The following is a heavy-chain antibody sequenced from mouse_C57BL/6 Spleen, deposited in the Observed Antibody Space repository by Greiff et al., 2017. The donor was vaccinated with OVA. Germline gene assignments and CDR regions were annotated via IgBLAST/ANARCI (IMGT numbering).Heavy chain of an antibody. CDR3: ATPHYYGSSYYYAMDY. CDR1: GFSLTSYG. V-gene: IGHV2-5*01. CDR2: IWRGGST. D-gene: IGHD1-1*01. J-gene: IGHJ4*01. Sequence: VQRVESGPGLVQPSQSLSITCTVSGFSLTSYGVHWVRQSPGKGLEWLGVIWRGGSTDYNAAFMSRLSITKDNSKSQVFFKMNSLQADDTAIYYCATPHYYGSSYYYAMDYWGQGTSVTVSS.